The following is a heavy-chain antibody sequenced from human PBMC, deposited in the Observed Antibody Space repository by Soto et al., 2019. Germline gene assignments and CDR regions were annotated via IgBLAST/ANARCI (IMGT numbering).Heavy chain of an antibody. CDR2: ISAYNGNT. CDR3: VRRGTPTDY. CDR1: GSTFTSFG. J-gene: IGHJ4*02. D-gene: IGHD2-15*01. Sequence: QVQLVQSGAEVKKPGASVKVSCKASGSTFTSFGISWVRQAPGQGLEWMGWISAYNGNTKYAQKFQGRVTMTTDKATSTDYMGVRCLGFDDTAVYYCVRRGTPTDYWGQGTLVTVSS. V-gene: IGHV1-18*01.